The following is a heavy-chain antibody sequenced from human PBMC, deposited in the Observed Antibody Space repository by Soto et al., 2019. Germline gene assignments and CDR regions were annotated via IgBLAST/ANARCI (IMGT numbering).Heavy chain of an antibody. Sequence: GGSLRLSCAASGFTFSSYGMHWVRQAPGKGLEWVAVIWYDGSNKYYADSVKGRFTISRDNSKNTLYLQMNSLRAEDTAVYYCARDRTVLRFLEWLSPPYYYGMDVWGQGTTVTVSS. J-gene: IGHJ6*02. CDR3: ARDRTVLRFLEWLSPPYYYGMDV. CDR1: GFTFSSYG. D-gene: IGHD3-3*01. CDR2: IWYDGSNK. V-gene: IGHV3-33*01.